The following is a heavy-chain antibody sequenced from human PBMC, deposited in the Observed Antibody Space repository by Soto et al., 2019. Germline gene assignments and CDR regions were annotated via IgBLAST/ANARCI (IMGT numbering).Heavy chain of an antibody. V-gene: IGHV3-23*01. CDR1: GFTFSNYA. J-gene: IGHJ4*02. D-gene: IGHD1-1*01. Sequence: GGSLRLSCAASGFTFSNYAMTWVRQAPGKGLEWVSGISGGGNSTYYADSVKGRFTISRDNSKNTLYLQMNSLRAEDTAVYYCAKGRTGTPFDYWGQGTLVTVSS. CDR2: ISGGGNST. CDR3: AKGRTGTPFDY.